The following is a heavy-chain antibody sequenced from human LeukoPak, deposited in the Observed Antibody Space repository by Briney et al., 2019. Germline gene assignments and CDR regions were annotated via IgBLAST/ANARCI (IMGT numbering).Heavy chain of an antibody. CDR1: GYTFTSYG. Sequence: ASVKVSCKASGYTFTSYGISWVRQAPGQGLEWMGWIGAYNGNTNYAQKLQGRVTMTTDTSTSTAYMELRSLRSDDTAVYYCARDLRIVVVPAAMPFLGYWGQGTQVTVSS. V-gene: IGHV1-18*01. D-gene: IGHD2-2*01. CDR2: IGAYNGNT. CDR3: ARDLRIVVVPAAMPFLGY. J-gene: IGHJ4*02.